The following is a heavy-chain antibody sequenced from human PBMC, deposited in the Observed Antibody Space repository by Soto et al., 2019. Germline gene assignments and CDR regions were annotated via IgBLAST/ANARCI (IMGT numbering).Heavy chain of an antibody. D-gene: IGHD2-2*01. CDR2: IKQDGSEK. V-gene: IGHV3-7*01. CDR1: GFSFSRYW. J-gene: IGHJ6*02. CDR3: AREMPSSYGMDV. Sequence: EGRLVESGGGLVQPGGSLRLSCAASGFSFSRYWMSWVRQAPGKGLEWVANIKQDGSEKEYVDSVKGRFTISRDNAKNSLDLQMNSLRVEDTAVYYCAREMPSSYGMDVWGQGATVTVSS.